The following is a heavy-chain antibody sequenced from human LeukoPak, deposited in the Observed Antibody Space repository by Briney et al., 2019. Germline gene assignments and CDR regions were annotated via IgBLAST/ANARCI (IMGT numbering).Heavy chain of an antibody. Sequence: ASVKVSCKASGYTFTSYGISWVRQAPGQGLEWMGWISAYNGNTNYAQKLQGRVTMTTDTSTSTAYMELRSLRSDDTAVYYCARQSYSSSWYAGRVSSRFDPWGQGTLVTVSS. CDR2: ISAYNGNT. J-gene: IGHJ5*02. CDR3: ARQSYSSSWYAGRVSSRFDP. V-gene: IGHV1-18*01. D-gene: IGHD6-13*01. CDR1: GYTFTSYG.